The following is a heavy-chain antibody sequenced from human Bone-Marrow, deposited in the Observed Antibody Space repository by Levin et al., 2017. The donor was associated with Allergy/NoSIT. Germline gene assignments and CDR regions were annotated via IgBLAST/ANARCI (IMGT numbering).Heavy chain of an antibody. J-gene: IGHJ4*02. Sequence: GESLKISCKASGYSFSTSWIGWLRHMPGTGLEWVGVMYVGDSDTRYSPSFEGQVTISADKSINTTYLQGNSLRASDTAIYYCARHTRRFASAAFDSWGQGTLVTVSS. CDR3: ARHTRRFASAAFDS. D-gene: IGHD6-25*01. V-gene: IGHV5-51*01. CDR1: GYSFSTSW. CDR2: MYVGDSDT.